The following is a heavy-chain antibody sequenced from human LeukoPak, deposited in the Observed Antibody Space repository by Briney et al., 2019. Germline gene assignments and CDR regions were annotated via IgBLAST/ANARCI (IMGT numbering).Heavy chain of an antibody. V-gene: IGHV3-66*01. CDR3: ARYLPFDC. CDR1: GFIVSSNY. CDR2: IYSGGST. J-gene: IGHJ4*02. Sequence: PGGSLRLSCAASGFIVSSNYMSWVRQAPGKGLEWVSDIYSGGSTYYADSVKGRFTISRDNSKNTLYLQMNSLRAEDTAVYYCARYLPFDCWGQGTLVTVSS.